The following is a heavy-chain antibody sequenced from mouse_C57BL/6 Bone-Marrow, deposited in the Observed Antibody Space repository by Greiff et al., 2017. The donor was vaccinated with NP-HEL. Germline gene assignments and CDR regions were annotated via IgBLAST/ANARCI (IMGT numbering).Heavy chain of an antibody. D-gene: IGHD1-1*01. CDR2: IWSDGST. Sequence: VKVVESGPGLVAPSQSLSITCTVSGFSLTSYGVHWVRQPPGKGLEWLVVIWSDGSTTYNSALKSRLSISKDNSKSQVFLKMNSLQTDDTAMYYCARQPLYGSSYESYWYFDVWGTGTTVTVSS. CDR1: GFSLTSYG. V-gene: IGHV2-6-1*01. CDR3: ARQPLYGSSYESYWYFDV. J-gene: IGHJ1*03.